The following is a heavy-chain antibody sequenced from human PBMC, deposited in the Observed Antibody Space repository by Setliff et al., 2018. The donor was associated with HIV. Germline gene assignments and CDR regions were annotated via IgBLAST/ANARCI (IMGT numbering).Heavy chain of an antibody. V-gene: IGHV3-74*01. CDR2: IKTDGSST. Sequence: PGESLKISCAASGFTFSTYWMHWVRQAPGKGLVWVSRIKTDGSSTSYADSVKGRFTISRDNAKNSVYLQLKSLRVEDTAVYYCARDGGMGVYYMDVWGKGTTVTVSS. CDR1: GFTFSTYW. J-gene: IGHJ6*03. CDR3: ARDGGMGVYYMDV. D-gene: IGHD1-26*01.